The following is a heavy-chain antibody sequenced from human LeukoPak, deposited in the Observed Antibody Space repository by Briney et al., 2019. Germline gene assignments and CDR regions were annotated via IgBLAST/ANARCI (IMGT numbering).Heavy chain of an antibody. V-gene: IGHV3-30*19. CDR2: ISYDGCNK. CDR1: GFTFSSYG. Sequence: GGSLRLSCAASGFTFSSYGMHWVRQAPGKGLEWVAVISYDGCNKYYADSVKGRFTISRDNSKNTLYLQMNSLRAEDTAVYYCARDRRRSPFDPWGQGTLVTVSS. J-gene: IGHJ5*02. CDR3: ARDRRRSPFDP.